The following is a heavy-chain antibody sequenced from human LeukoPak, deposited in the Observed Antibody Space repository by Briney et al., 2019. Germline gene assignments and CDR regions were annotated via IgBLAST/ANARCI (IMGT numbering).Heavy chain of an antibody. Sequence: PGGSLRLSCAASGFTFSNAWMSWVRQAPGKGLEWVSSISSSSSYIYYADSVKGRFTISRDNAKNSLYLQMNSLRAEDTAVYYCARVKKDIVLMVYASDYYYYMDVWGKGTTVTVSS. V-gene: IGHV3-21*01. CDR1: GFTFSNAW. D-gene: IGHD2-8*01. CDR3: ARVKKDIVLMVYASDYYYYMDV. CDR2: ISSSSSYI. J-gene: IGHJ6*03.